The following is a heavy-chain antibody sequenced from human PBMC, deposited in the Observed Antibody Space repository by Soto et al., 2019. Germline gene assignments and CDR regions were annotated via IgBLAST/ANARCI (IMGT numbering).Heavy chain of an antibody. Sequence: PSETLSLTCAVYGGSFSGYYWSWIRQPPGKGLEWIGEINHSGSTNYNPSLKSRVTISVDTSKNQFSLKLSSVTAADTAVYFCARVPGGSAAGTTPSTPLMDVWGQGTTVTVSS. D-gene: IGHD6-13*01. CDR1: GGSFSGYY. J-gene: IGHJ6*01. CDR3: ARVPGGSAAGTTPSTPLMDV. V-gene: IGHV4-34*01. CDR2: INHSGST.